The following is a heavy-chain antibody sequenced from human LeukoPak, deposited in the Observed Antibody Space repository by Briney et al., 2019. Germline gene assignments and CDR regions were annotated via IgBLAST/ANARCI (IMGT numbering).Heavy chain of an antibody. D-gene: IGHD3-16*02. CDR1: GGSISSSSYY. Sequence: SETLSLTCTVSGGSISSSSYYWGWIRQPPGKGLEWIGSIYYSGSTYYNPSLKSRVTISVDTSKNQFSLKLSSVTAADTAVYYCARYRGVWGSYRQGNWFDPWGQGTLVTVSS. J-gene: IGHJ5*02. V-gene: IGHV4-39*07. CDR2: IYYSGST. CDR3: ARYRGVWGSYRQGNWFDP.